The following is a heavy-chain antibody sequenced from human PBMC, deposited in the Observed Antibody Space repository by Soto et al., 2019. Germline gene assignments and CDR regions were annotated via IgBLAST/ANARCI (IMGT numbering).Heavy chain of an antibody. D-gene: IGHD3-10*01. CDR3: AKARHGSGTYSYFDY. J-gene: IGHJ4*02. V-gene: IGHV3-30*18. Sequence: QVQLVESGGGVVQPGRSLRLSCAASGFTFSSYAMHWVRQAPGNGLEWVAVIWYDGSNKNYADSVKGRFTISRDNSKNTLYLQMNSLRTEDTAVYYCAKARHGSGTYSYFDYWGQGILVTFSS. CDR2: IWYDGSNK. CDR1: GFTFSSYA.